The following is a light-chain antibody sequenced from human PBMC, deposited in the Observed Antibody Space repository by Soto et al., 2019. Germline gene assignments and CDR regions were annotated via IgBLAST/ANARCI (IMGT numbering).Light chain of an antibody. Sequence: QPVLTQSPSASASLGASVKLTCTLSSGHSNYAIAWHQQQPEKGPRYLMKVNSDGSHSKGDGIPDRFAGSSSGAERYLIISSLQSEDEADYYCQTWGSAIHVFGGGTKLTVL. CDR2: VNSDGSH. CDR3: QTWGSAIHV. V-gene: IGLV4-69*01. CDR1: SGHSNYA. J-gene: IGLJ3*02.